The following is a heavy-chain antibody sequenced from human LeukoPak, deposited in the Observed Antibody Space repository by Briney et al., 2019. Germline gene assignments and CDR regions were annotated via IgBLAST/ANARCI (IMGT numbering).Heavy chain of an antibody. CDR1: GFTFSSYW. J-gene: IGHJ6*02. D-gene: IGHD4-11*01. CDR3: ARDRYSNYYYYYGMDV. V-gene: IGHV3-7*01. CDR2: IKQDGSEK. Sequence: PGGSLRLSCAASGFTFSSYWMSWVRQAPGKGLEWVANIKQDGSEKYYVDSVKGRFTISRDNAKNSLYLQMNSLRAEDTAVYYCARDRYSNYYYYYGMDVWGQGTTVTVSS.